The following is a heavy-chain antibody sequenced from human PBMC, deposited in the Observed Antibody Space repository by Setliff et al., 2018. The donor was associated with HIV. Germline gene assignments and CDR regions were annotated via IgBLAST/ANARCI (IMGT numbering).Heavy chain of an antibody. CDR2: IYYSGST. J-gene: IGHJ4*02. V-gene: IGHV4-39*01. Sequence: PSETLSLTCTASGASISSSSYFWGWIRQPPGKGLEWIGSIYYSGSTYYNPSLKSRVTISVDTSKNQFSLKLSSVTAADTAVYYCARHYNVNYYVRKDFDYWGQGTLVTVSS. CDR3: ARHYNVNYYVRKDFDY. CDR1: GASISSSSYF. D-gene: IGHD1-26*01.